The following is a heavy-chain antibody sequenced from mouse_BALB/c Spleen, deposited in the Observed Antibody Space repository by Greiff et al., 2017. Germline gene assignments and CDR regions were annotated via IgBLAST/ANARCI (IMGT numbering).Heavy chain of an antibody. CDR1: GYTFTDYV. Sequence: VQLQQSGPELVNPGASVKMSCKASGYTFTDYVISWVKQRTGQGLEWIGEIYPGSGSTYYNEKFKGKATLTADKSSNTAYMQLSSLTSEDSAVYFCARRDYYYGSSLYYFDYWGQGTTLTVSS. J-gene: IGHJ2*01. CDR2: IYPGSGST. V-gene: IGHV1-77*01. D-gene: IGHD1-1*01. CDR3: ARRDYYYGSSLYYFDY.